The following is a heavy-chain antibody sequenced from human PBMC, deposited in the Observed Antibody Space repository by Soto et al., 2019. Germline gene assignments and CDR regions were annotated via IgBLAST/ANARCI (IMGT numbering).Heavy chain of an antibody. CDR2: IYYSGST. V-gene: IGHV4-31*03. CDR1: GGSISSGGYY. J-gene: IGHJ4*02. Sequence: PSETLSLTCTVSGGSISSGGYYWSWIRQHPGKGLEWIGYIYYSGSTYYNPSLKSRVTISVDTSKNQFSLKLSSVTAADTAVYYCARSGRGYSGYDFYWDYWGQGTLVTVSS. CDR3: ARSGRGYSGYDFYWDY. D-gene: IGHD5-12*01.